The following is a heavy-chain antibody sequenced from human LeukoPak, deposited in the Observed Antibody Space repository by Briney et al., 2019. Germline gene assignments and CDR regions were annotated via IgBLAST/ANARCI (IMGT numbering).Heavy chain of an antibody. CDR2: ISGSGGST. CDR3: AKSGGQQLPYYYYGMDV. V-gene: IGHV3-23*01. Sequence: PGGSLRLSCAASGFTFSSYAMSWVRQAPGKGLEWVSAISGSGGSTYYADSVKGRFTISRDNSKNTLYLQMNSLRAEDTAVYYCAKSGGQQLPYYYYGMDVWGQGTTVTVSS. CDR1: GFTFSSYA. J-gene: IGHJ6*02. D-gene: IGHD6-13*01.